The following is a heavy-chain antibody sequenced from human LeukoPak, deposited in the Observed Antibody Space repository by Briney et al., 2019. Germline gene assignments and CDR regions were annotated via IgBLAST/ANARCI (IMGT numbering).Heavy chain of an antibody. CDR1: GFTFSSYS. CDR3: ARVATICCDGMDV. CDR2: ISSSSSYI. D-gene: IGHD5-24*01. J-gene: IGHJ6*02. Sequence: GGSLRLSCAASGFTFSSYSMNWVRQTPGKGLEWVSSISSSSSYIYYADSVKGRFTISRDNAKNPLYLQMNSLRAEDTAVYYCARVATICCDGMDVWGQGTTVTVSS. V-gene: IGHV3-21*01.